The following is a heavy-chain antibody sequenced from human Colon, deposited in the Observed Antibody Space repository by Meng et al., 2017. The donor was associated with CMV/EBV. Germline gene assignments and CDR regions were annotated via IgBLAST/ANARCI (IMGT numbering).Heavy chain of an antibody. V-gene: IGHV1-46*04. CDR1: GYTFTNYY. CDR3: ARGAVGNSRRPYFATDV. CDR2: INASGGST. D-gene: IGHD2/OR15-2a*01. Sequence: ASVKVSCKASGYTFTNYYIHWVRQAPGQGLEWLGVINASGGSTMFAQILQGRVTLTRDTSTNTVHTEVTSLRSEDTATYYCARGAVGNSRRPYFATDVWGQGTTVTVSS. J-gene: IGHJ6*02.